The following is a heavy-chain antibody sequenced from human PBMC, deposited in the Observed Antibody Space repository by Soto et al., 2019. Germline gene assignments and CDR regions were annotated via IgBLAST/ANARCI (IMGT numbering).Heavy chain of an antibody. CDR2: IYHSGST. CDR1: GYFIRSGYY. V-gene: IGHV4-38-2*01. Sequence: SETLSLTCVVSGYFIRSGYYWGWIRQPPGKGLEWIGSIYHSGSTHYNPSLKSRITISVATSKNQFSLGLTSVTAADTAVYFCARNTTGALFDSWGQGALVTVSS. J-gene: IGHJ4*02. CDR3: ARNTTGALFDS. D-gene: IGHD1-1*01.